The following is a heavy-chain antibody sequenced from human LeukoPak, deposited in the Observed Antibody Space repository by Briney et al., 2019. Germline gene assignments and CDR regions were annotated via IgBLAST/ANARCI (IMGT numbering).Heavy chain of an antibody. CDR1: GGSFSGYY. D-gene: IGHD5-24*01. J-gene: IGHJ4*02. Sequence: SETLSLTCAVYGGSFSGYYWSWIRQPPGKGLEWIGEVNHSGSTYYNPSLKSRVTISVDTSKNQFSLKLSSVTAADTAVYYCAREGDGYVWDYWGQGTLVTVSS. CDR3: AREGDGYVWDY. CDR2: VNHSGST. V-gene: IGHV4-34*01.